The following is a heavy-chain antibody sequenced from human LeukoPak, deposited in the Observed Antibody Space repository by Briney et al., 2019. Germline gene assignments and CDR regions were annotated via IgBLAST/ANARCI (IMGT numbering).Heavy chain of an antibody. J-gene: IGHJ4*02. CDR1: GDSISSGSYY. CDR2: IYYSGST. V-gene: IGHV4-31*03. Sequence: SETLSLTCTVSGDSISSGSYYWSWIRQHPGKGLEWIGYIYYSGSTYYNPSLKSRVTISVDTSKNQFSLKLSSVTAADTAVYYCASGDYDYNYWGQGTLVTVSS. CDR3: ASGDYDYNY. D-gene: IGHD3-16*01.